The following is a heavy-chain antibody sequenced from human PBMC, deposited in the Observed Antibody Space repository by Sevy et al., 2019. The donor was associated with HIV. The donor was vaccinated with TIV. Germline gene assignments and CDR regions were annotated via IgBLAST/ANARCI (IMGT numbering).Heavy chain of an antibody. CDR3: ARDPPGIAATGGG. Sequence: GGSLRLSCAASGITVSNNYMNWVRQAPGKGLEWVSLIYSGGTTHYADSVKGRFTISRDHSKNTLYLQMNSLRAEDTAIYYCARDPPGIAATGGGWGQGTLVTVSS. CDR1: GITVSNNY. D-gene: IGHD6-13*01. V-gene: IGHV3-53*01. J-gene: IGHJ4*02. CDR2: IYSGGTT.